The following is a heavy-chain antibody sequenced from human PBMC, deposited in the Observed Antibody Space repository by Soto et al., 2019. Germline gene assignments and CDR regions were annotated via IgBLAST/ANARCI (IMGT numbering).Heavy chain of an antibody. CDR3: AKDLIRFGAYSSSWLN. Sequence: GGSLRLSCAASGFTFSSYVMSWVRQAPGKGLEWVSAISGSGGSTYYADSVKGRFTISRDNSKNTLYLQMNSLRAEDTAVYYCAKDLIRFGAYSSSWLNWGQGTLVTVSS. J-gene: IGHJ4*02. CDR1: GFTFSSYV. CDR2: ISGSGGST. V-gene: IGHV3-23*01. D-gene: IGHD6-13*01.